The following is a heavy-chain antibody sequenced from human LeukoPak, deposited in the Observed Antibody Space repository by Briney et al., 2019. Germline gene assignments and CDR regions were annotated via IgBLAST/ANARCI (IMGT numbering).Heavy chain of an antibody. V-gene: IGHV1-18*01. D-gene: IGHD6-19*01. CDR3: ATGPRGYSSGWYLYYMDV. Sequence: GASVKVSCKASGYTFTSYGISWVRQAPGQGLEWMGWISAYNGNTNYAQKLQGRVTMTTDTSTSTAYMELRSLRSDDTAVYYCATGPRGYSSGWYLYYMDVWGKGTTVT. CDR1: GYTFTSYG. J-gene: IGHJ6*03. CDR2: ISAYNGNT.